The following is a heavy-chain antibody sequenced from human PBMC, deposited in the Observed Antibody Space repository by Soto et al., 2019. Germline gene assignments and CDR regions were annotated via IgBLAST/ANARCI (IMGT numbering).Heavy chain of an antibody. Sequence: GESLKISCKGSGYSFTSYWISWVRQMPGKGLEWMGRIDPSDSYTNYSPSFQGHVTISADKSISTAYLQWSSLKASDTAMYYCARRTASYGSRHYGMDFWGPGTTVTVSS. CDR2: IDPSDSYT. CDR3: ARRTASYGSRHYGMDF. D-gene: IGHD5-18*01. J-gene: IGHJ6*02. CDR1: GYSFTSYW. V-gene: IGHV5-10-1*01.